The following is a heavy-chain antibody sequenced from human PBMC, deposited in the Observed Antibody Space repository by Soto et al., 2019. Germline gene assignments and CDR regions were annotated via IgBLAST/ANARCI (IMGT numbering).Heavy chain of an antibody. CDR1: GGSISSGNYY. CDR3: ATMGTPVTGLYYFDY. D-gene: IGHD4-17*01. Sequence: QVQLQESGPGLVKPSQTLSLTCTVSGGSISSGNYYWSWIRQPPGKGLGWLGFISYSGTTHYSASLRSRVSISVDTSKNQFALDLRSVTAADTAVYYCATMGTPVTGLYYFDYWGQGTLVTVSS. CDR2: ISYSGTT. J-gene: IGHJ4*02. V-gene: IGHV4-30-4*01.